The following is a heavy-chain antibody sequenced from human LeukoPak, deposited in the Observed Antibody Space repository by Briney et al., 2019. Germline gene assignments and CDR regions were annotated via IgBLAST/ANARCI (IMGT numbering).Heavy chain of an antibody. CDR1: GYSISSNYY. D-gene: IGHD1-7*01. Sequence: SETLSLTCTVSGYSISSNYYWGWIRQPPGKGLEWIGNIYHSGSISYNPSLKSRVTISVDTSKNQFSLKLTSVTAADTAVYYCARALEGTTGRFDYWGQGTLVTVSS. CDR3: ARALEGTTGRFDY. J-gene: IGHJ4*02. V-gene: IGHV4-38-2*02. CDR2: IYHSGSI.